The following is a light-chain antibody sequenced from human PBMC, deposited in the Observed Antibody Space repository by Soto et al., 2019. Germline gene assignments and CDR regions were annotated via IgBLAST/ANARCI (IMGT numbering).Light chain of an antibody. V-gene: IGLV2-14*02. CDR3: CSYTSISTAAV. Sequence: QSALTQPASVSGSPGQSITISCTGTRSDIGGYNLVSWYQQHPGKAPKLIIYEVSDRPSGVSNRFSGSKSGNTASLTISGLQTEDEADYYCCSYTSISTAAVFGGGTQLTVL. J-gene: IGLJ2*01. CDR2: EVS. CDR1: RSDIGGYNL.